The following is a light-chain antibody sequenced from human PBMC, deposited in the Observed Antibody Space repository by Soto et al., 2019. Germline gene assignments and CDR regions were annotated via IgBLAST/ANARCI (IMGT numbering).Light chain of an antibody. Sequence: EVVLTQSPATLSLSPGERATLSCRASQTVSRNLAWYQQRPGQAPRLRIYDISNRAAGVPARLSGSGSETEFTLTIRSMQSEDFAVYFCQQYNNWPSFGQGTRLEIK. J-gene: IGKJ5*01. CDR2: DIS. V-gene: IGKV3-15*01. CDR3: QQYNNWPS. CDR1: QTVSRN.